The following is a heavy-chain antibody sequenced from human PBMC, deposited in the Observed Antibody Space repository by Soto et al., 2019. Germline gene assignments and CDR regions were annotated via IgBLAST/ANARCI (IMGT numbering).Heavy chain of an antibody. V-gene: IGHV4-4*02. CDR2: TFETGNP. Sequence: PSESRSRTCVVSGGSIINNRLWSWVRQSPGKGLEWIRETFETGNPHYNPSLNARVTISLDSSNNQFTLTRKSMTAADTAIYYCARRNHYVSGNYYYGAFAFWGQGILVTVSS. CDR1: GGSIINNRL. J-gene: IGHJ4*02. D-gene: IGHD3-10*01. CDR3: ARRNHYVSGNYYYGAFAF.